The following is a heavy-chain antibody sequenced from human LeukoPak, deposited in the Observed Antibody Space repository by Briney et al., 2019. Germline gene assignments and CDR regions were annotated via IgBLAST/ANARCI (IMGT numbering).Heavy chain of an antibody. J-gene: IGHJ6*02. CDR2: ISAYNGNT. Sequence: GSSVKVSCKASGGTFSSYAISWVRQAPGQGLEWMGWISAYNGNTNYAQKLQGRVTMTTDTSTSTAYMELRSLRSDDTAVYYCARVSYYYGSGSYYNVGPFYGMDVWGQGTTVTVSS. CDR1: GGTFSSYA. V-gene: IGHV1-18*01. D-gene: IGHD3-10*01. CDR3: ARVSYYYGSGSYYNVGPFYGMDV.